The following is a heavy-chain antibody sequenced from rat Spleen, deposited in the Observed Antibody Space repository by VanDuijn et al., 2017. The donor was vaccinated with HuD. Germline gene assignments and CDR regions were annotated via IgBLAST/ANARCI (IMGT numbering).Heavy chain of an antibody. CDR2: ISSGGRT. V-gene: IGHV2-6*01. CDR1: GLSLTSSS. Sequence: QVQLKESGPGLVQPSQTLSLTCTVSGLSLTSSSVSWIRQPPGKGLEWIAAISSGGRTYYNSVLKSRLSISRDTSKSQVFLKMNSLQTEDTATYLCTRDGFSINYFDYWGQGVMVTVSS. CDR3: TRDGFSINYFDY. D-gene: IGHD3-8*01. J-gene: IGHJ2*01.